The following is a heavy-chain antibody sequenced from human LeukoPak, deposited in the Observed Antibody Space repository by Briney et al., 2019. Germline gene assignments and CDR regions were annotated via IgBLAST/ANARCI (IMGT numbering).Heavy chain of an antibody. Sequence: ASVKVSCKASGYTFTSYGISWVRQAPGQGLEWMGWISAYNGNTNYAQKLQGRVTMTTDTSTSTAYMELRSLRSEDTAVYYCALGYCSGGSCYSFDYWGQGTLVTVSS. CDR2: ISAYNGNT. CDR1: GYTFTSYG. J-gene: IGHJ4*02. V-gene: IGHV1-18*01. CDR3: ALGYCSGGSCYSFDY. D-gene: IGHD2-15*01.